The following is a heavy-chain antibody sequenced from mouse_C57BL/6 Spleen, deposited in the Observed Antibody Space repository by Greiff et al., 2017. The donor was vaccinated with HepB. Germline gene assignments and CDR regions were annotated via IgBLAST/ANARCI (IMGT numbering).Heavy chain of an antibody. D-gene: IGHD4-1*01. CDR2: IYPGSGST. CDR1: GYTFTSYW. Sequence: VKLQQPGAELVKPGASVKMSCKASGYTFTSYWITWVKQRPGQGLEWIGDIYPGSGSTNYNEKFKSKATLTVDTSSSTAYMQLSSLTSEDSAVYYCASQFPNWDNYFDYWGQGTTLTVSS. V-gene: IGHV1-55*01. J-gene: IGHJ2*01. CDR3: ASQFPNWDNYFDY.